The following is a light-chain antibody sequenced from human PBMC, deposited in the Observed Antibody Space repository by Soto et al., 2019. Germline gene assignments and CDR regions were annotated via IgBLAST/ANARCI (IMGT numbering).Light chain of an antibody. Sequence: DIQLTQSPSLLSASVGDRVTITCRASQGISRYLNWYQQKPGKAPKVLIYAASNLESGVPSRFSGSGSGTDFSLTISSLQAGDFATYFCQETFTTPYTFGQGTKVDIK. CDR3: QETFTTPYT. CDR2: AAS. CDR1: QGISRY. V-gene: IGKV1-39*01. J-gene: IGKJ2*01.